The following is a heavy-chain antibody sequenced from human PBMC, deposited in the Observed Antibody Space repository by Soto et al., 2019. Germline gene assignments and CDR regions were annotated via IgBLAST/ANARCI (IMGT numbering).Heavy chain of an antibody. CDR2: IKEDGSEK. CDR1: GFTFSSYW. Sequence: GGSLRLSCAASGFTFSSYWMSWVRQPPGKGLEWVANIKEDGSEKNYVDSVRGRFTISRDNAKNSLYLQMNTLRAEDTAVYYCARDGTPGNYWGQGTLVTVSS. V-gene: IGHV3-7*03. CDR3: ARDGTPGNY. J-gene: IGHJ4*02.